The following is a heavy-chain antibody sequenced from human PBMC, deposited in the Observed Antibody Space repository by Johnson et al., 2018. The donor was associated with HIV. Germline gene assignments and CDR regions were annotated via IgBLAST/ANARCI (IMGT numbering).Heavy chain of an antibody. D-gene: IGHD2-2*01. V-gene: IGHV3-53*01. CDR1: GFTVSSNY. Sequence: VQLVESGGGLIQPGGSLRLSCAASGFTVSSNYMSWVRQAPGRGLEWVSVIYSGGSTYYADSVKGRFTISRDNSKNTLYLQMNSLRAEDTAVYYCARGVVVVPAASSHAFDSWGQGTMVTVSS. J-gene: IGHJ3*02. CDR2: IYSGGST. CDR3: ARGVVVVPAASSHAFDS.